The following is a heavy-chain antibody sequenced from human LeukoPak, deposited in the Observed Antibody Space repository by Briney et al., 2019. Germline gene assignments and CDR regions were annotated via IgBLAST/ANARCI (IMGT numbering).Heavy chain of an antibody. CDR1: GGSISSYY. Sequence: SETLSLTCTVSGGSISSYYWSWIRQPAGRGLEWSRRIYNSGSTNYNPSLKSRVTMSVDTSKNQFSLKLSSVTAADTAVYYCARDPSYSGSWYNWFDPWGQGTLVTVSS. D-gene: IGHD6-13*01. V-gene: IGHV4-4*07. J-gene: IGHJ5*02. CDR2: IYNSGST. CDR3: ARDPSYSGSWYNWFDP.